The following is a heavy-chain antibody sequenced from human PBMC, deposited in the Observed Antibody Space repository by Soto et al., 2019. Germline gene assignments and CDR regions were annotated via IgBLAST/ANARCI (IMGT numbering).Heavy chain of an antibody. CDR1: GYTFTSYA. J-gene: IGHJ5*02. CDR2: INAGNGNT. Sequence: QVQLVQSGAEVKKPGASVKVSCKASGYTFTSYAMHWVRQAPGQRLEWMGWINAGNGNTKYSQKFQGRVTITRDTSASTAYMELSSLRSEDTAVYYCASAATMIVAQKRTPPSQSTTNWFDPWGQGTLVTVSS. CDR3: ASAATMIVAQKRTPPSQSTTNWFDP. D-gene: IGHD3-22*01. V-gene: IGHV1-3*01.